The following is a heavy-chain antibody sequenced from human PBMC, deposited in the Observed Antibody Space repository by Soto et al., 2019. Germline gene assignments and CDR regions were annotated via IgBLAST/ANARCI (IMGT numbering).Heavy chain of an antibody. Sequence: QEQLVESGGGVVQPGRSLRLSCAASGFTFSHYAMHWVRQAPGKGLEWVALMSYDGSNEYYADSVKGRFTTSRDNSKNTLYLQMNSLRAEDTAVYYCAKDGSHNFDYWGQGTLVTVSS. J-gene: IGHJ4*02. D-gene: IGHD1-26*01. CDR3: AKDGSHNFDY. V-gene: IGHV3-30*18. CDR2: MSYDGSNE. CDR1: GFTFSHYA.